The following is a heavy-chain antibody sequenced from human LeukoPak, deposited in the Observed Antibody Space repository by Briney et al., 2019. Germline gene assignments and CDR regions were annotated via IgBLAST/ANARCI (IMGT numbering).Heavy chain of an antibody. Sequence: ASVKVSCKASGYTFTSYGISWVRQAPGQGLEWMGWISAYNGNTNYAQKLQGRVTMTTDTSTSTAHMELRSLRSDDTAVYYCARGRVIAVAGTLILSDFDYWGQGTLVTVSS. J-gene: IGHJ4*02. CDR1: GYTFTSYG. V-gene: IGHV1-18*01. CDR2: ISAYNGNT. CDR3: ARGRVIAVAGTLILSDFDY. D-gene: IGHD6-19*01.